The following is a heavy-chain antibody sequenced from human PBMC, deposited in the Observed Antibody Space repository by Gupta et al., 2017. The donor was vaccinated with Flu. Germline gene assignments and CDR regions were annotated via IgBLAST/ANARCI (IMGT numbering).Heavy chain of an antibody. CDR3: ARDFCSSTSCYSFHFDS. V-gene: IGHV3-33*01. J-gene: IGHJ4*02. Sequence: QVQLVESGGGVVQPGRPLRLSCAAPGFTFSGIAMHWVRQAPGKGLEWVAIIWYDGSKEYYADSVKGRCSISRDNSKNILYLQMNSLRAEDLAVYYCARDFCSSTSCYSFHFDSWGQGTLVTVSS. D-gene: IGHD2-2*01. CDR1: GFTFSGIA. CDR2: IWYDGSKE.